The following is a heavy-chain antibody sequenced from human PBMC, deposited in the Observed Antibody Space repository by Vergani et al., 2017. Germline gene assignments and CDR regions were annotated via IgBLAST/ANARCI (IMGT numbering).Heavy chain of an antibody. J-gene: IGHJ4*02. V-gene: IGHV4-39*01. CDR2: IYYSGST. CDR1: GGSISSSSYY. CDR3: ARHWGGGGCSGYDCPIDY. D-gene: IGHD5-12*01. Sequence: QLQLQESGPGLVKPSETLSLTCTVSGGSISSSSYYWGWIRQPPGKGLEWIGSIYYSGSTYYNPSLKSRVTISVDTSKNQFSLKLSSVTAADTAVYYCARHWGGGGCSGYDCPIDYWGQGTLVTVSS.